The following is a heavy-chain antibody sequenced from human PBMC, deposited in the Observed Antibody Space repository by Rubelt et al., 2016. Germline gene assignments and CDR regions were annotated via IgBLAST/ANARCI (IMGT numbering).Heavy chain of an antibody. Sequence: EVQLVQSGAEVKKPGESLKISCKGSGYSFTTYWFGWLRQMPGKGLACMGIIYYGDSDTRYSPSFQGQVTISADKSISTAYLQWSSLKASDTAMYYCARLRGSPQGAAFDIWGQGTMVTVSS. CDR3: ARLRGSPQGAAFDI. D-gene: IGHD1-26*01. V-gene: IGHV5-51*01. CDR1: GYSFTTYW. J-gene: IGHJ3*02. CDR2: IYYGDSDT.